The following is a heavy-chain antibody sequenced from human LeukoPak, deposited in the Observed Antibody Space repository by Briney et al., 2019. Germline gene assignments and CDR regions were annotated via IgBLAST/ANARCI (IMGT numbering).Heavy chain of an antibody. D-gene: IGHD1-26*01. CDR1: GFTFSSYG. CDR2: IWYDGSNK. Sequence: GGSLRLSCAASGFTFSSYGMHWVRRAPGKGLEWVAVIWYDGSNKYYADSVKGRFTISRDNSKNTLYLQMNSLRAEDTAVYYCAREGYSGSYFVNLWGQGTLVTVSS. V-gene: IGHV3-33*01. J-gene: IGHJ4*02. CDR3: AREGYSGSYFVNL.